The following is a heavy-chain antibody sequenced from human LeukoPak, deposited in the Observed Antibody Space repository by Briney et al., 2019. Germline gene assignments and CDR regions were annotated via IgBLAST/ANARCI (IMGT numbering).Heavy chain of an antibody. CDR3: AGIGAGSARDY. Sequence: KAGGSLRLSCAASGFTFSNFAMTWVRQAPGKGLEWVSPIVGSSSTYYADSLKGRFTISRENAKKSLYLQMKSLRAQNTAVYCRAGIGAGSARDYWGQGTLVTVSS. CDR2: IVGSSST. D-gene: IGHD6-13*01. J-gene: IGHJ4*02. V-gene: IGHV3-69-1*01. CDR1: GFTFSNFA.